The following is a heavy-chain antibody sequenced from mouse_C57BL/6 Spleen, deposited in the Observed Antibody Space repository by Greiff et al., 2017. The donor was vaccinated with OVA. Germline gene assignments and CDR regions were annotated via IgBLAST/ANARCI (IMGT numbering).Heavy chain of an antibody. Sequence: EVKVVESGGGLVKPGGSLKLSCAASGFTFSDYGMHWVRQAPEKGLEWVAYISSGSSTIYYADTVKGRFTLSRDNAKNTPFLQMTSLRSEDTAMYYCARGGITTVPTGYFDVWGTGTTVTVSS. CDR1: GFTFSDYG. J-gene: IGHJ1*03. D-gene: IGHD1-1*01. CDR3: ARGGITTVPTGYFDV. CDR2: ISSGSSTI. V-gene: IGHV5-17*01.